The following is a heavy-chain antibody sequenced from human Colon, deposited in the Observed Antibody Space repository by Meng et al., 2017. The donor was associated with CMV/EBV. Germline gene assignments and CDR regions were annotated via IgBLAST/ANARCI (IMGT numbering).Heavy chain of an antibody. CDR3: ARIYYESWSGFYRDY. Sequence: GESLKISCAASGFALSSYWMSWVRQAPGKGLEWVVNINQDGNEKYYVDSVKGRFTASRDNAKNSLYLQMSSLRVEDTAVYFCARIYYESWSGFYRDYWDQGTLVTVSS. V-gene: IGHV3-7*01. CDR2: INQDGNEK. D-gene: IGHD3-3*01. J-gene: IGHJ4*02. CDR1: GFALSSYW.